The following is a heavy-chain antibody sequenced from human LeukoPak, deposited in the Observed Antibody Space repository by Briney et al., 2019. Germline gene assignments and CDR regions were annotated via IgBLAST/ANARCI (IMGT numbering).Heavy chain of an antibody. V-gene: IGHV3-48*04. J-gene: IGHJ4*02. Sequence: PGGSLRLSCAASGFTLSSYSMNWVRQAPGKGLEWISYITSSTTIYYADSVKGRFTISRDDAKNSLYLQMNSLRAEDTAVYYCARSTTAFDYWGQGTLVTISS. D-gene: IGHD4-17*01. CDR2: ITSSTTI. CDR1: GFTLSSYS. CDR3: ARSTTAFDY.